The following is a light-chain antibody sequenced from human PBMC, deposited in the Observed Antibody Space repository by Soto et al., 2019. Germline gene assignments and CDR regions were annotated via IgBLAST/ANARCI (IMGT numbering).Light chain of an antibody. CDR3: QMYNSAPPYT. Sequence: DIQMTQSPSSLSASVGDRVTITCRASQGIGNYLAWYQQKPGKVPKLLIYAVSTLQSGVPSRFSGSGSGTDFTLTISSLPPDDFATYYCQMYNSAPPYTFGQGTTLEIK. V-gene: IGKV1-27*01. J-gene: IGKJ2*01. CDR2: AVS. CDR1: QGIGNY.